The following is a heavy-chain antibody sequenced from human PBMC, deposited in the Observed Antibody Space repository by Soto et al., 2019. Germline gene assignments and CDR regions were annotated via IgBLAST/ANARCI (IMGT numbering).Heavy chain of an antibody. V-gene: IGHV3-23*01. Sequence: GGSLRLSCAASGFIFSNYVMTWVRQAPGKGLEWVSGISASGGSTYYADSVEGRFTISRDNSKNTLYLQMNSLRVEDTAVYSCATGTPSNYYDILTALDYWGQGTLVTSPQ. CDR3: ATGTPSNYYDILTALDY. CDR1: GFIFSNYV. J-gene: IGHJ4*02. CDR2: ISASGGST. D-gene: IGHD3-9*01.